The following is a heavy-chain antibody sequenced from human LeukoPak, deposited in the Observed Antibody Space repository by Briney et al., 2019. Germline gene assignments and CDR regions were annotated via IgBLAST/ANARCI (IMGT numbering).Heavy chain of an antibody. J-gene: IGHJ4*02. CDR1: GYTFTSYY. CDR3: ARGGIAVDLIDY. V-gene: IGHV1-46*01. D-gene: IGHD6-19*01. CDR2: INPSGGST. Sequence: ASVKVSCKASGYTFTSYYMHWVRQAPGQGLEWMGIINPSGGSTSYAQKFQGRVTMTRDMSTSTVYMELSSLRSEDTAVHYCARGGIAVDLIDYWGQGTLVTVSS.